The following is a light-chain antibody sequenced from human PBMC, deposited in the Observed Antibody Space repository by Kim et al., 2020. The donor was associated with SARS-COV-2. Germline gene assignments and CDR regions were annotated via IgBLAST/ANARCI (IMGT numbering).Light chain of an antibody. CDR2: GNS. V-gene: IGLV1-40*01. CDR3: QSYDSSLSGFV. CDR1: SSNIGAGYD. J-gene: IGLJ2*01. Sequence: QSVLTQPPSVSGAPGQRVTISCTGSSSNIGAGYDVHWYQQLPGTAPKLLIYGNSNQPSGVPDRFSGSKSGTSASLAITGLQAEDEADYYCQSYDSSLSGFVFGGGTQLTVL.